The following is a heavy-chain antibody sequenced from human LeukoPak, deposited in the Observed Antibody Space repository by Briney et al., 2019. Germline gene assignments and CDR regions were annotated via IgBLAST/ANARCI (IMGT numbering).Heavy chain of an antibody. CDR3: AKSHSSSWYSHFDY. CDR2: ISGSGGST. V-gene: IGHV3-23*01. CDR1: GFTFSSYA. Sequence: GGSLRVSCAASGFTFSSYAMSWVRQAPGKGLEWVSAISGSGGSTYYADSVKGRFTISRDNSKNTLYLQMNSLRAEDTAVYYCAKSHSSSWYSHFDYWGQGTLVTVSS. J-gene: IGHJ4*02. D-gene: IGHD6-13*01.